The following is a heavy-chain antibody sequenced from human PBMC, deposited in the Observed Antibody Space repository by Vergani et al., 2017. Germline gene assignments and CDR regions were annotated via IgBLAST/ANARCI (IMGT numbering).Heavy chain of an antibody. J-gene: IGHJ4*02. CDR2: ISAYNGNT. Sequence: QVQLVQSGAEVKKPGASVKVSCKASGYTFTSYGISWVRQAPGQGLEWMGWISAYNGNTNYAQKLQGRVTMTTDTTTSTAYMELRSLRSDDTAVYYCARNRFYDSSGYYRFDYWGQGTLVTVSS. V-gene: IGHV1-18*01. CDR3: ARNRFYDSSGYYRFDY. D-gene: IGHD3-22*01. CDR1: GYTFTSYG.